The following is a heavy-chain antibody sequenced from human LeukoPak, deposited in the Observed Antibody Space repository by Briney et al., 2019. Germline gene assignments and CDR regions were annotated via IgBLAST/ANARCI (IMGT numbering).Heavy chain of an antibody. Sequence: SETLSLTCAVYGGSFSGYYWSWTRQPPGKGLEWIGEINHSGSTNYNPSLKSRVTISVDTSKNQFSLKLSSVTAADTAVYYCAREGRGQQLTPIDYWGPGALVTVSS. CDR2: INHSGST. D-gene: IGHD6-13*01. CDR1: GGSFSGYY. J-gene: IGHJ4*02. CDR3: AREGRGQQLTPIDY. V-gene: IGHV4-34*01.